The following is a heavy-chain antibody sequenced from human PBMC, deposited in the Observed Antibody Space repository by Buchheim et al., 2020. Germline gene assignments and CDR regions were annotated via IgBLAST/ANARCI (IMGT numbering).Heavy chain of an antibody. Sequence: QLQLQESGPGLVKPSETLSLTCTVSGGSISSSSYYWGWIRQPPGKGLEWIGSIYYSGSTYYNPSLKSRVTISVYTSKNQFSLKLSSVTAADTAVYYCARQSPYCSSTSCYLYYYYGMDVWGQGTT. D-gene: IGHD2-2*01. CDR2: IYYSGST. J-gene: IGHJ6*02. CDR1: GGSISSSSYY. V-gene: IGHV4-39*01. CDR3: ARQSPYCSSTSCYLYYYYGMDV.